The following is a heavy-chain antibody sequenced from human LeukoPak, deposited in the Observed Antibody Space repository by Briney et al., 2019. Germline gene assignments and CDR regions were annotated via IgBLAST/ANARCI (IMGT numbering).Heavy chain of an antibody. CDR1: GGSFSGYY. D-gene: IGHD3-10*01. J-gene: IGHJ4*02. V-gene: IGHV4-34*01. CDR3: ARAGRITMVRGVWGLDY. CDR2: INHSGST. Sequence: NPSETLSLTCAVYGGSFSGYYWSWIRQPPGKGLEWIGEINHSGSTNYNPSLKSRVTISVDTSKNQFSLKLSSVTAADTAVYYCARAGRITMVRGVWGLDYWGQGTLVTVSS.